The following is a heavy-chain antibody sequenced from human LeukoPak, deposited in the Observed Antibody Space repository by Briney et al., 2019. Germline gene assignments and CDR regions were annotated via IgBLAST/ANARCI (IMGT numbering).Heavy chain of an antibody. CDR3: AKDHPECSSSVVGNFDY. D-gene: IGHD6-6*01. Sequence: GGSLRLSCAASGFTFSSYAMSWVRQAPGKGLEWVSTISGSGGSTYYADSVKGRFTISRDNSKNTLYLQMNSLRAEDTAVYYCAKDHPECSSSVVGNFDYWGQGTLVTVSS. V-gene: IGHV3-23*01. CDR2: ISGSGGST. CDR1: GFTFSSYA. J-gene: IGHJ4*02.